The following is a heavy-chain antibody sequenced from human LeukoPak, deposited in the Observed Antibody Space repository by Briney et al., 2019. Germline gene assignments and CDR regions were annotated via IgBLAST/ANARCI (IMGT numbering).Heavy chain of an antibody. CDR2: IYYSGST. D-gene: IGHD6-19*01. V-gene: IGHV4-39*02. CDR1: GGSISNTSYH. Sequence: SETLPLTCTVSGGSISNTSYHWGWIRQPPGKGLEWIGNIYYSGSTYYNPSLKSRVTISVDMSKNQFSLKLSPVTAADTAVYYCAGEIYSSVWYCDYWGPGTLVTLSS. J-gene: IGHJ4*02. CDR3: AGEIYSSVWYCDY.